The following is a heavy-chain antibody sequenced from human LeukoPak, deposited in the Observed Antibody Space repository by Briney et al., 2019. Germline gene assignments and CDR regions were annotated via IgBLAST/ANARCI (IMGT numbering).Heavy chain of an antibody. V-gene: IGHV3-48*01. Sequence: PPGGSLRLSCAASGFTFSSYTMNWVRQAPGKGLQWVSYISSTSSTIYYADSVKGRFTISRDNAKNSLYLQMNSLRAEDTAVYYCAKLQYYYDSSGPSDYWGQGTLVTVSS. D-gene: IGHD3-22*01. CDR2: ISSTSSTI. J-gene: IGHJ4*02. CDR1: GFTFSSYT. CDR3: AKLQYYYDSSGPSDY.